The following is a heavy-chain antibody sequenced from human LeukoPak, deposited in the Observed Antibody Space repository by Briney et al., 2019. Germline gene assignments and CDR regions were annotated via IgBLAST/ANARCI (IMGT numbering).Heavy chain of an antibody. CDR1: GGTFSSYA. J-gene: IGHJ4*02. CDR3: ARAPSTMVRGVIIPAFDY. CDR2: IIPIFGTA. D-gene: IGHD3-10*01. Sequence: SVKVSCKASGGTFSSYAISWVRQAPGQGLEWMGGIIPIFGTANYAQKFQGGVTITTDESTSTAYMELSSLRSEDTAVYYCARAPSTMVRGVIIPAFDYWGQGTLVTVSS. V-gene: IGHV1-69*05.